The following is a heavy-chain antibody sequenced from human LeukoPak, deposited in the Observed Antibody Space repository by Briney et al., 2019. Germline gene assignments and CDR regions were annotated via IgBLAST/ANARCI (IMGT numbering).Heavy chain of an antibody. V-gene: IGHV1-18*01. CDR3: ARGYYDILTGYVMYFDY. Sequence: ASVKVSCKASGYTFTSYGISWVRQAPGQGLEWMGWISAYNGNTNYAQKLQGRVTMTTGTSTSTAYMELRSLRSDDTAVYYCARGYYDILTGYVMYFDYWGQGTLVTVSS. D-gene: IGHD3-9*01. CDR1: GYTFTSYG. CDR2: ISAYNGNT. J-gene: IGHJ4*02.